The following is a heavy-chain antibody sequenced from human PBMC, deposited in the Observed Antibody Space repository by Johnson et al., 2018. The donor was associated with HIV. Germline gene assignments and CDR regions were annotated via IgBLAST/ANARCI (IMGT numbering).Heavy chain of an antibody. CDR2: ISWDGGST. D-gene: IGHD3-10*02. V-gene: IGHV3-43*01. Sequence: VQLVESGGGLVQPGGSLRLSCAASGFTFSNYWMNWVRQAPGKGLEWVSLISWDGGSTYYADSVKGRFTISRDNSKNSLYLQMNSLRTEDTALYYCAKDGSGDVRGAFDIWGQGTMVTVSS. J-gene: IGHJ3*02. CDR1: GFTFSNYW. CDR3: AKDGSGDVRGAFDI.